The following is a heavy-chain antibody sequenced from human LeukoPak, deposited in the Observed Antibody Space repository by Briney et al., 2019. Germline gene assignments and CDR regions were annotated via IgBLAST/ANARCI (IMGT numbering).Heavy chain of an antibody. Sequence: PGGSLRLSCEASTFTFSTYWMHWVRQAPGKGLVWASYINGDGSTTNYADSVKGRLTISRDNAKNTLYLQMNSLRAEDTAVYYCATGSGSYYDSWGLGTLVTVSS. CDR3: ATGSGSYYDS. CDR2: INGDGSTT. J-gene: IGHJ4*02. CDR1: TFTFSTYW. V-gene: IGHV3-74*01. D-gene: IGHD3-10*01.